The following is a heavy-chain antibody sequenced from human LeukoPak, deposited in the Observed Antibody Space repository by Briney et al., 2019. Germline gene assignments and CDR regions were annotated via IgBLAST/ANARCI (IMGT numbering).Heavy chain of an antibody. Sequence: GAAVKVSCKASGYTFTGYGISWVRQAPGQGLEWMGWISAYNGNTNYAQKLQGRVTMTTDTSTSTAYMELRSLRSDDTAVYYCARVRALGYCSGGSCYALDYWGQGTLVTVFS. CDR1: GYTFTGYG. CDR2: ISAYNGNT. J-gene: IGHJ4*02. CDR3: ARVRALGYCSGGSCYALDY. D-gene: IGHD2-15*01. V-gene: IGHV1-18*01.